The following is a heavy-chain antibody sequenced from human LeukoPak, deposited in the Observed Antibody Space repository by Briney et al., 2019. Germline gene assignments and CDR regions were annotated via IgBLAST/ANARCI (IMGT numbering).Heavy chain of an antibody. Sequence: PGGSLRLSCAASGFTFSSYGMHWVRQAPGKGLEWVAVISYDGSNKYYADSVKGRFTISRDNSKNTLYLQMNSLRAEDTAVYYCTHYSFDYWGQGTLVTVSS. CDR2: ISYDGSNK. CDR3: THYSFDY. V-gene: IGHV3-30*03. J-gene: IGHJ4*02. CDR1: GFTFSSYG.